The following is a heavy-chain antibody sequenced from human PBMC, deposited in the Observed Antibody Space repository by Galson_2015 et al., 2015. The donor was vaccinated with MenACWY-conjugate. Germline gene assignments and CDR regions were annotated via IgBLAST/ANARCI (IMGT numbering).Heavy chain of an antibody. CDR3: ARGVTRTSGTINWYFEF. D-gene: IGHD6-13*01. CDR2: TYYRSRWHN. V-gene: IGHV6-1*01. Sequence: CAISGDSVSSHSAAWTWIRQSPSRGLEWLGRTYYRSRWHNDYAVSVKRRITINPDTSRNQLSLQLSSVTPEDTAVYYCARGVTRTSGTINWYFEFWGRGTLVTVSS. CDR1: GDSVSSHSAA. J-gene: IGHJ2*01.